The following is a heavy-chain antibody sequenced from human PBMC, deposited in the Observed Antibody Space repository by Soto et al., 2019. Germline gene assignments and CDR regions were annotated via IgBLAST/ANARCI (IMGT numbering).Heavy chain of an antibody. V-gene: IGHV3-23*01. D-gene: IGHD3-3*01. CDR3: AKDQYAFWSGYLRP. J-gene: IGHJ5*02. CDR2: ISGSGGST. Sequence: GGSLRLSCAASGFTFSSYAMSWVRQAPGKGLEWVSAISGSGGSTYYADSVKGRFTISRDNSKNTLYLQMNSLRAEDTAVYYCAKDQYAFWSGYLRPWGQGTLVTVSS. CDR1: GFTFSSYA.